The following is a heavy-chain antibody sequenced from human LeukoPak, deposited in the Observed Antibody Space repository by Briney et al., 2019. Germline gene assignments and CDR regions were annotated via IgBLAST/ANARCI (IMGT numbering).Heavy chain of an antibody. CDR1: GFTFSNYA. CDR2: IRSNGGST. J-gene: IGHJ4*02. Sequence: PGGSLRLSCSASGFTFSNYAIHWVRQAPGKGLEYVSGIRSNGGSTYYADSVKGRFTISRDNSKNTLYLQMSSLRAEDTAVYYCVKDNFDYWGQGTLVTVSS. CDR3: VKDNFDY. V-gene: IGHV3-64D*06.